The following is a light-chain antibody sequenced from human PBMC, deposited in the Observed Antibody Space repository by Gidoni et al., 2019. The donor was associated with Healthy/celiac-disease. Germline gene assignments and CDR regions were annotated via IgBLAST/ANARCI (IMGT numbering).Light chain of an antibody. CDR2: EVS. CDR3: SSYAGSNVV. J-gene: IGLJ2*01. V-gene: IGLV2-8*01. CDR1: SSDVGGYNY. Sequence: QSALTQPPSESGSPGQAVTITCTGTSSDVGGYNYVSWYQQHPGKAPKLLIYEVSKRPSGVPDRFSGSKSGTPASLTVSGLLAEDEADYYCSSYAGSNVVFGGGTKLTVL.